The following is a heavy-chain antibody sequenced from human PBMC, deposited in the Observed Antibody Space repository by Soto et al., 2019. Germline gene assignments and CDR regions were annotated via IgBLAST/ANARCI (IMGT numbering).Heavy chain of an antibody. V-gene: IGHV1-58*01. D-gene: IGHD3-16*01. CDR2: IAVGSGNT. CDR1: GFTFTSSA. CDR3: AARGATGSSYYSGLDV. Sequence: SVKVSCKASGFTFTSSAVQWVRQARGQRLEWIGWIAVGSGNTNYAQKFRERVTITRDMSTGTAYMQLSSLRSDDTAVYYCAARGATGSSYYSGLDVWGQGTTVTVSS. J-gene: IGHJ6*02.